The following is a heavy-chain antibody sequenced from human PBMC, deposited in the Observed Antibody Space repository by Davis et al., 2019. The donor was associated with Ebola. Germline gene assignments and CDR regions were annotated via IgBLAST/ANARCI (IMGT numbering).Heavy chain of an antibody. J-gene: IGHJ2*01. D-gene: IGHD3-3*01. CDR2: IYSSGSP. CDR3: ARGPKDRSAIFENWYFDL. V-gene: IGHV3-66*01. CDR1: GFTVSNNY. Sequence: GESLKISCTASGFTVSNNYINWVRQAPGRRLEWVSIIYSSGSPYYADSVKGRFTISRDNSKNTVYLQMNSLRTEDAAVYYCARGPKDRSAIFENWYFDLWGHGTLVTVSS.